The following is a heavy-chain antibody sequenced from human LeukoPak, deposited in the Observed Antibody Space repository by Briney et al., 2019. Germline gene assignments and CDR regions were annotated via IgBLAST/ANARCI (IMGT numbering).Heavy chain of an antibody. Sequence: GGSLRLSCAASGFAFRTYWMHWVRQAPGKGLVWVSQINSDGSSTNYAGSVKGRFTISRDNAKNTLYLQMNSLRAEDTAVYYCARDRAYQSDLWGQGTLVTVSS. V-gene: IGHV3-74*01. CDR3: ARDRAYQSDL. J-gene: IGHJ5*02. CDR2: INSDGSST. CDR1: GFAFRTYW.